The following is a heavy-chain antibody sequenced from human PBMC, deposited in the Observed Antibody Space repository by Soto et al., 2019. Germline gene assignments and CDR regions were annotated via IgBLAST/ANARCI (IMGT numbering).Heavy chain of an antibody. J-gene: IGHJ6*02. Sequence: SVTVSCTASGGTFSSYAISWVRQAPGQGLEWMGGIIPIFGTANYAQKFQGRVTITADESTSTAYMELSSLRSEDTAVYYCARVAPDYYYYGMDVWGQGTTVTVSS. CDR3: ARVAPDYYYYGMDV. D-gene: IGHD2-2*01. CDR1: GGTFSSYA. V-gene: IGHV1-69*13. CDR2: IIPIFGTA.